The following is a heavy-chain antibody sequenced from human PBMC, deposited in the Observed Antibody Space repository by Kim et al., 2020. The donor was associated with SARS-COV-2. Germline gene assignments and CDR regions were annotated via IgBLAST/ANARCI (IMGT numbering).Heavy chain of an antibody. Sequence: GGSLRLSCAASGFTSRDFGMHWVRQAPGKGLEWVAVISYDGSNTYYADSVKGRFTISGDKSKNTLYLQMNSLRAEDTAIYYCAKDAYLYIGTSYSYFDYWGPGTPVTASP. J-gene: IGHJ4*03. V-gene: IGHV3-30*18. CDR1: GFTSRDFG. CDR2: ISYDGSNT. CDR3: AKDAYLYIGTSYSYFDY. D-gene: IGHD1-26*01.